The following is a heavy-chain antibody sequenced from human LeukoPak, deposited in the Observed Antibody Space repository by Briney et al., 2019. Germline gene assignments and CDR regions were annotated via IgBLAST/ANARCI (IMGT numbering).Heavy chain of an antibody. J-gene: IGHJ4*02. Sequence: PGGSLRLSCAASGFTFSSYAMHWVRQAPGKGLEWVAVISYDGSNKYYADSVKGRFTISRDNSKNTLYLQMNSQRAEDTAVYYCASTIVVVPAAMLYWGQGTLVTVSS. D-gene: IGHD2-2*01. CDR1: GFTFSSYA. CDR2: ISYDGSNK. CDR3: ASTIVVVPAAMLY. V-gene: IGHV3-30-3*01.